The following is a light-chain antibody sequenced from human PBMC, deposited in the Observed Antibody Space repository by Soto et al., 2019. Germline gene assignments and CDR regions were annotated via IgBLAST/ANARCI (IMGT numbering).Light chain of an antibody. J-gene: IGKJ4*01. CDR1: QGITTY. Sequence: DIQMTQSPSSLSASVGDRVTITCRASQGITTYLAWYQQKPGKVPKLLIYTASTLQSGVPSRFSGSGSGTDFTLTISSLQHEDVATYYCQNYNSAPLTFGGGTKVEI. CDR2: TAS. V-gene: IGKV1-27*01. CDR3: QNYNSAPLT.